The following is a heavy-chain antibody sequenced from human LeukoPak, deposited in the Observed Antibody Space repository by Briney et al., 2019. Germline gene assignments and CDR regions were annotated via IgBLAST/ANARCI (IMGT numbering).Heavy chain of an antibody. D-gene: IGHD2-2*01. CDR3: ARDLAYDCSSTSCYGGSFDY. CDR2: ISAYNGNT. V-gene: IGHV1-18*01. CDR1: GYTFTSYG. Sequence: ASVKVSCKASGYTFTSYGISWVRQAPGQGLEWMGWISAYNGNTNYAQKLQGRVTMTTDTSTSTAYMELRSLRSDDTAAYYCARDLAYDCSSTSCYGGSFDYWGQGTLVTVSS. J-gene: IGHJ4*02.